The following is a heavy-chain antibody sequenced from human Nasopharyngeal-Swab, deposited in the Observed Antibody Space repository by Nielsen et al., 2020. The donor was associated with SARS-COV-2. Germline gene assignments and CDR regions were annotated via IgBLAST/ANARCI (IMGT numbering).Heavy chain of an antibody. V-gene: IGHV3-23*01. D-gene: IGHD1-14*01. Sequence: GESLKISCAASGFSITTYGMTWVRQAPGKGLEWVSSISELGSGIYYADSVWGRFSISRDTSKNTVYLQMNTLRADDTALYFYTRGLTGHIVQWNPSPYWGQGTLVTVSS. CDR2: ISELGSGI. J-gene: IGHJ4*02. CDR3: TRGLTGHIVQWNPSPY. CDR1: GFSITTYG.